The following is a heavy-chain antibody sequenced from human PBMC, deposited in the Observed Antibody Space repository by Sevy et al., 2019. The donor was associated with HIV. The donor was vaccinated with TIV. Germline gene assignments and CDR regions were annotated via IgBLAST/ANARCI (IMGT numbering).Heavy chain of an antibody. CDR3: AREGCSKPLDY. D-gene: IGHD2-2*01. CDR2: FSFGCGKI. J-gene: IGHJ4*02. V-gene: IGHV3-23*01. Sequence: GGSLRLSCAASGFTFSNYAMSWVRQAPGKGLEWVSTFSFGCGKINYAYSVKGRFTISNDNSKITLYLQMNSLRAEDTALYYCAREGCSKPLDYWGQGTLVTVSS. CDR1: GFTFSNYA.